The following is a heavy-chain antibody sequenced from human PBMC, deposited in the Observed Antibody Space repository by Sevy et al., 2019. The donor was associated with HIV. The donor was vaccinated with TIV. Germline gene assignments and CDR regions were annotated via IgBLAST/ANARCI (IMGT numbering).Heavy chain of an antibody. CDR1: GFTFSSYS. D-gene: IGHD1-26*01. J-gene: IGHJ3*02. CDR3: ARDKVVGARNDAFDI. Sequence: GGSLRLSCAASGFTFSSYSMNWVRQAPGKGLEWVSSISSSSSYIYYADSVKGRFTISRDNAKNSLYLQMNSLRAEDTAMYYCARDKVVGARNDAFDIWGQGTMVTVSS. V-gene: IGHV3-21*01. CDR2: ISSSSSYI.